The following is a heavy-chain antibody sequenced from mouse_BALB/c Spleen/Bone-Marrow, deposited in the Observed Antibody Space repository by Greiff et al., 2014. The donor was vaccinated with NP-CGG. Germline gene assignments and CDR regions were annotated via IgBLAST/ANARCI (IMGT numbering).Heavy chain of an antibody. D-gene: IGHD2-14*01. Sequence: EVKLEESGAELVRPGALVKLSCKASGFNIKDYYMHWVEQRPEQGLEWIGWVDPENGNTIYDPKFQGKASITADTSSNTAYLQLSSLTPEDTAVYYCVAYYRYEYYFDYWGQGTTLTVSS. CDR2: VDPENGNT. V-gene: IGHV14-1*02. J-gene: IGHJ2*01. CDR1: GFNIKDYY. CDR3: VAYYRYEYYFDY.